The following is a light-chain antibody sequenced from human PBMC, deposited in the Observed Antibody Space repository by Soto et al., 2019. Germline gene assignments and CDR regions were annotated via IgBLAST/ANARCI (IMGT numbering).Light chain of an antibody. J-gene: IGKJ2*02. CDR2: KAS. CDR3: QQYNSYPWT. V-gene: IGKV1-5*03. Sequence: DIQMTQSPSTLSASVRDRVTITCRASQTINSWLAWYQQKPGKAPKLLIYKASSLESGVPSRFSGSGSGTEFTLTISSLQPDDFATYYCQQYNSYPWTFGQGTKVDIK. CDR1: QTINSW.